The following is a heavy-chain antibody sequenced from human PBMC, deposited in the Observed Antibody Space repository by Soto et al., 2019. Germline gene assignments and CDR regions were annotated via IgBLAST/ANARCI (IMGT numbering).Heavy chain of an antibody. CDR3: AKGSGTTDDFYGDYGVLDY. J-gene: IGHJ4*02. CDR2: ISYDGSKK. V-gene: IGHV3-30*18. Sequence: GESLKISCAASGFTFSSYGMHWVRQAPGKGLEWVAVISYDGSKKYYADSVKGRFTISRDNSKNTLYLQMNSLRAEDTAGYYCAKGSGTTDDFYGDYGVLDYWGQGTLVTVSS. D-gene: IGHD4-17*01. CDR1: GFTFSSYG.